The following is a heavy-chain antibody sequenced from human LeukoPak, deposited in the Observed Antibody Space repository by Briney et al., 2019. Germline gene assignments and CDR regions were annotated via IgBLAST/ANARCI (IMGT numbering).Heavy chain of an antibody. CDR3: ASTKFGSGYYFFDY. CDR2: ISAYNGNT. J-gene: IGHJ4*02. CDR1: GYTFTSYG. Sequence: ASVKVSCKASGYTFTSYGISWVRQAPGQGLEWMGWISAYNGNTNYAQKLQGRVTMTTDTSTSTAYMELRSLRSDDTAVYYCASTKFGSGYYFFDYWGQGTLVTVSS. V-gene: IGHV1-18*01. D-gene: IGHD3-22*01.